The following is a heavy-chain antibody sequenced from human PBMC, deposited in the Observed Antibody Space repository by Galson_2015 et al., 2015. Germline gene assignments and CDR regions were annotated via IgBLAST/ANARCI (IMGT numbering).Heavy chain of an antibody. CDR1: GFTFSNSA. Sequence: SLRLSCAASGFTFSNSAMTWVRQAPGKGLEWVAAIGGTGAKTYYSESVKGRFTVSRDNSKNTLFLQMNSLTADDTALYYCARVRGTSWNKGDWLDPWGQGTLVTVSS. CDR3: ARVRGTSWNKGDWLDP. CDR2: IGGTGAKT. V-gene: IGHV3-23*01. J-gene: IGHJ5*02. D-gene: IGHD1/OR15-1a*01.